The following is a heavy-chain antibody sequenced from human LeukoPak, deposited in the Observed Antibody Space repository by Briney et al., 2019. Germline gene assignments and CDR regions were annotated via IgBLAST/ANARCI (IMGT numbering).Heavy chain of an antibody. CDR3: ARDRAYYDFWDAFDI. CDR1: GFTFSSYW. D-gene: IGHD3-3*01. J-gene: IGHJ3*02. V-gene: IGHV3-7*01. CDR2: IKQDGSEK. Sequence: GGSLRLSCAASGFTFSSYWMSWVRQAPGKGLEWVANIKQDGSEKYYVDSVKGRFTISRDNAKNSLYPQMNSLRAEDTAVYYCARDRAYYDFWDAFDIWGQGTMVTVSS.